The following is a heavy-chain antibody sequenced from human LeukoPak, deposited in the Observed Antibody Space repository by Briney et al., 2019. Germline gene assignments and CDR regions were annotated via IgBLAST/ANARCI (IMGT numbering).Heavy chain of an antibody. CDR3: ARRDIVVVPAALFDP. CDR1: GYTFTSYG. CDR2: ISAYNGNT. V-gene: IGHV1-18*01. Sequence: GASVKVSCKASGYTFTSYGISWVRQAPGQGLEWMGWISAYNGNTNYAQKLQGRVTITADESTSTAYMELSSLRSEDTAVYYCARRDIVVVPAALFDPWGQGTLVTVSS. J-gene: IGHJ5*02. D-gene: IGHD2-2*01.